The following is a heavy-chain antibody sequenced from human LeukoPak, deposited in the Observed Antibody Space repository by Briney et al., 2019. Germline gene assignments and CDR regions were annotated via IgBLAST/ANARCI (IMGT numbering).Heavy chain of an antibody. CDR3: AKVPYSSSWYYFDY. V-gene: IGHV4-61*05. CDR1: GGSISSSSYY. J-gene: IGHJ4*02. D-gene: IGHD6-13*01. Sequence: SETLSLTCTVSGGSISSSSYYWGWIRQPPGKGLEWIGYIYYSGSTNYNPSLKSRVTISVDTSKNQFSLKLSSVTAADTAVYYCAKVPYSSSWYYFDYWGQGTLVTVSS. CDR2: IYYSGST.